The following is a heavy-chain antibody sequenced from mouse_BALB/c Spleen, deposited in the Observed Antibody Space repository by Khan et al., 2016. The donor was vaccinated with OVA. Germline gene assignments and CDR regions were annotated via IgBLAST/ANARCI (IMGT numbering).Heavy chain of an antibody. CDR2: IYPFNDGT. J-gene: IGHJ2*01. V-gene: IGHV1S136*01. D-gene: IGHD2-14*01. Sequence: VPLQQSGPELVKPGASVKMSCTASGYTFTSSVIHWVRQKSGQGLDWIGYIYPFNDGTKYNEKFEGKATLTSDKSSSTAYMELSSLTSEDSAVYYCARNYRYDVYFDSWGQGTTLTVSS. CDR3: ARNYRYDVYFDS. CDR1: GYTFTSSV.